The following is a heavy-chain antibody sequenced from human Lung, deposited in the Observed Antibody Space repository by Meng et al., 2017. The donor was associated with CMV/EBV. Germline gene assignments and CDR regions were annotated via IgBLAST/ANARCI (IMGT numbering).Heavy chain of an antibody. V-gene: IGHV4-4*02. D-gene: IGHD3-10*01. CDR3: LRRSGGSV. Sequence: QVQLPGSGPGLVKPSEHLSLTCAVSGDSITNHNWWAWVRQPPGKGLEWIGEIPHRGSSAYNPSLKSRVSMSIDKSKNQFSLKLTSVTAADTAVYHCLRRSGGSVWGQGTLVTVSS. CDR2: IPHRGSS. CDR1: GDSITNHNW. J-gene: IGHJ1*01.